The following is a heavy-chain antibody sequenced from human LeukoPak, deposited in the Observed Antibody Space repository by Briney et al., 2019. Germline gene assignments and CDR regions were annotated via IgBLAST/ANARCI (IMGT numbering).Heavy chain of an antibody. CDR2: IYYSGST. V-gene: IGHV4-31*03. Sequence: SETLSLTCTVSGGSIRSGDYSWNWIRQHPGKGLEWIGYIYYSGSTYYNRSLTSRVTMSVDTSKNQFSLKLSSVTAADTAIYYCARDHTETSSLNFRNYYYYAMDIWGQGTTVIVSS. J-gene: IGHJ6*02. CDR3: ARDHTETSSLNFRNYYYYAMDI. CDR1: GGSIRSGDYS. D-gene: IGHD4-11*01.